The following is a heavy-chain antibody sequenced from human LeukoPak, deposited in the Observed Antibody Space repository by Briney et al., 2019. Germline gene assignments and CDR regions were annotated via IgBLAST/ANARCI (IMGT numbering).Heavy chain of an antibody. J-gene: IGHJ4*02. CDR1: GGSITNYY. CDR2: IHYSGST. CDR3: ARNRDYGENFDY. Sequence: SETLSLTCTVSGGSITNYYWSWIRQPPGKGLEWIGYIHYSGSTNYNPSLKSRVTISVDTSKNQFSLKLSSVTAADTAVYYCARNRDYGENFDYWGQGTLVTVSS. V-gene: IGHV4-59*01. D-gene: IGHD4-17*01.